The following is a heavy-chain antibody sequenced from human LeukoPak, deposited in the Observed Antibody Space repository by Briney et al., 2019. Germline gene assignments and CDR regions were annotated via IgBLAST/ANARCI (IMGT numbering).Heavy chain of an antibody. Sequence: GGSLRLSCAASGFTVSSNYMSWVRQAPGKGLEWVSSIRPGAEAYYADSVKGRFTISRDNSKNMVSLEMKSLRAEDMAVYYCAKGFSAWSDNWGQGTLVTVSP. D-gene: IGHD6-19*01. CDR3: AKGFSAWSDN. CDR1: GFTVSSNY. J-gene: IGHJ4*02. CDR2: IRPGAEA. V-gene: IGHV3-53*01.